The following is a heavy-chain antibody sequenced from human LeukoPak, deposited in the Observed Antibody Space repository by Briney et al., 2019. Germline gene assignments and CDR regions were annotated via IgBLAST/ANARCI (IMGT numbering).Heavy chain of an antibody. D-gene: IGHD3-22*01. CDR2: ISWNSGSI. Sequence: AGGSLRLSCAASGFTFDDYAMHWVQQAPGKGLEGVSGISWNSGSIGYADSVKGRFTISRDNAKNSLDLQMNSLRAEDTALYYCAKDQIPNYYDSSGYLFDYWGQGTLVTVSS. J-gene: IGHJ4*02. V-gene: IGHV3-9*01. CDR3: AKDQIPNYYDSSGYLFDY. CDR1: GFTFDDYA.